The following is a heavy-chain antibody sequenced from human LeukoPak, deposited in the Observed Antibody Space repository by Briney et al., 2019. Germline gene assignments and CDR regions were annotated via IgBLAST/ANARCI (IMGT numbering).Heavy chain of an antibody. V-gene: IGHV4-31*03. CDR1: GASISGGAYY. CDR2: IYDSGTT. CDR3: ARDRTGYFFDD. J-gene: IGHJ4*02. Sequence: PSETQSLTCTVSGASISGGAYYWSWIRQHPGKGLEWIGYIYDSGTTYYNPSLQSRVTISLHTSKSQFSLKLSSVTAADTAVYFCARDRTGYFFDDWGQGTLVTVSS.